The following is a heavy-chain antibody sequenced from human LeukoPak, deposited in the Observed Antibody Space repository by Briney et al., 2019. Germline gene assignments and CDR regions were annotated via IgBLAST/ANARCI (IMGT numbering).Heavy chain of an antibody. CDR1: GGSISSSHYY. Sequence: SETLSLTCTVSGGSISSSHYYWGWIRQTPGKGLEWIGTIYYSGTIYCNPSLESRATISEDPSKNQFSPTLRSVTAADTAVYYCARQISDYYYYYIDVWGKGTTVTVSS. J-gene: IGHJ6*03. V-gene: IGHV4-39*01. CDR3: ARQISDYYYYYIDV. D-gene: IGHD3-10*01. CDR2: IYYSGTI.